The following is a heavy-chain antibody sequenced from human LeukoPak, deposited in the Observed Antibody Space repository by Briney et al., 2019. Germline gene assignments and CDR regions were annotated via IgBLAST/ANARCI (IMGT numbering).Heavy chain of an antibody. CDR2: IYYTGTT. D-gene: IGHD1-26*01. Sequence: PSETLSLTCIVSGGSISSSNYYWGWIRQTPGKGLEGIGSIYYTGTTYYSPSLKSRVTISLDTSKNQFSLKLTSVTAADTAIYYCARNAWEVLHGFDYWGQGTLVTVSS. J-gene: IGHJ4*02. CDR1: GGSISSSNYY. V-gene: IGHV4-39*07. CDR3: ARNAWEVLHGFDY.